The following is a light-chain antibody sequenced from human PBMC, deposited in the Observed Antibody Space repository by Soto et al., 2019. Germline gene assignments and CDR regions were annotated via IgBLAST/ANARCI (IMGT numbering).Light chain of an antibody. CDR2: DVS. CDR1: SSDVGGYNY. CDR3: SSYTSILVV. Sequence: QSVLTQSASVSGSPGQSITISCTGTSSDVGGYNYVSWYQQHPGKAPKLMIYDVSNRPSGVSNRFSGSKSGNTASLTISGLQAEDEADYYCSSYTSILVVFGGGTKVTVL. J-gene: IGLJ2*01. V-gene: IGLV2-14*01.